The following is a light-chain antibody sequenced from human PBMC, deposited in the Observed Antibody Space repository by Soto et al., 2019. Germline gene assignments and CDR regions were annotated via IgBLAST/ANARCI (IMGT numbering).Light chain of an antibody. CDR3: QSYDRSLSGSV. CDR1: SSNIGAGYD. Sequence: QSVLTQPPSVSGAPGQRVTISCTGSSSNIGAGYDVHWYQQLPGAAPKLLIYRNTNRPSGVPDRFSGSKSGPSASLAITGLQAEDEADYYCQSYDRSLSGSVFGGGTKLTVL. CDR2: RNT. V-gene: IGLV1-40*01. J-gene: IGLJ2*01.